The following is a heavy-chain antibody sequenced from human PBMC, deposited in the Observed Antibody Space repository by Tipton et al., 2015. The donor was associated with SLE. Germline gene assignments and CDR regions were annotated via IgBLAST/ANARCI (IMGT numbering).Heavy chain of an antibody. CDR3: ARGEWERYFDY. J-gene: IGHJ4*02. CDR1: GGSIGSYY. D-gene: IGHD1-26*01. Sequence: TLSLTCTVSGGSIGSYYWSWMRQAPGKGLEWVGYIFYGGTANNNPSLKSRVTISVDRSKNQFSLKLSSVTAADTAVYYCARGEWERYFDYWGQGTLATVSS. V-gene: IGHV4-59*01. CDR2: IFYGGTA.